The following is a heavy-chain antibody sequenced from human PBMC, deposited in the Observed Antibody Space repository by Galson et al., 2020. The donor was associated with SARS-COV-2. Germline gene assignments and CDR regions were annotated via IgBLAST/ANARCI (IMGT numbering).Heavy chain of an antibody. Sequence: GESLKISCAASGFTFSSYAMHWVRQAPGKGLEWVAVISYDGSNKYYADSVKGRFTISRDNSKNTLYLQMNSLRAEDTAVYYCARAPRGYCSSTSCYLEDWFDPWGQGTLVTVSS. J-gene: IGHJ5*02. V-gene: IGHV3-30*01. CDR3: ARAPRGYCSSTSCYLEDWFDP. D-gene: IGHD2-2*01. CDR2: ISYDGSNK. CDR1: GFTFSSYA.